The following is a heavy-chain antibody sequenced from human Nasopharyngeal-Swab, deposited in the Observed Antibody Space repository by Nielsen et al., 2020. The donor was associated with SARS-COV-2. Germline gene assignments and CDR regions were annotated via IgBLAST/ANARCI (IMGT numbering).Heavy chain of an antibody. J-gene: IGHJ4*02. CDR2: ISSGGSTI. V-gene: IGHV3-48*04. Sequence: GESLKISCAASGFAFSTYSMNWVRQAPGKGLEWLSYISSGGSTIYYADSVKGRFTISGDNAKNSMFLQMNGLRAEDTAVYYCAKSNDILTGYSFDYWGQGTLVTVSS. D-gene: IGHD3-9*01. CDR3: AKSNDILTGYSFDY. CDR1: GFAFSTYS.